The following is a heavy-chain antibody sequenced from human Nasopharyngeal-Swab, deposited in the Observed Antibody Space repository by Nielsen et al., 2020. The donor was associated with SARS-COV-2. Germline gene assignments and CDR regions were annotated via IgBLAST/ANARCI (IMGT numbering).Heavy chain of an antibody. J-gene: IGHJ5*02. CDR2: ISSSGSTR. D-gene: IGHD6-13*01. CDR1: GFTFSSYE. V-gene: IGHV3-48*03. Sequence: LSLTCAASGFTFSSYEMNWVRQAPGKGLEWVSYISSSGSTRYYADSVKGRFTISRDNAKNSLFLQMNSLRDEDTAVYYCAKDGAAAVGWFNWFDPWGQGTLVTVSS. CDR3: AKDGAAAVGWFNWFDP.